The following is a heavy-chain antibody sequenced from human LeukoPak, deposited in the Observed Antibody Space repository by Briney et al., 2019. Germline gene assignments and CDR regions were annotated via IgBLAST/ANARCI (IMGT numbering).Heavy chain of an antibody. V-gene: IGHV4-34*01. D-gene: IGHD4-17*01. CDR1: GGSFSGYY. CDR2: INHSGSA. J-gene: IGHJ4*02. Sequence: PSETLSLTCAVSGGSFSGYYWTWIRQPPGKGLEWIGEINHSGSANYNPSLMSRVAISLDTSKNHFSLNLSSVTAADTAVYYCARGQGTVTTHWGQGTLVTVSS. CDR3: ARGQGTVTTH.